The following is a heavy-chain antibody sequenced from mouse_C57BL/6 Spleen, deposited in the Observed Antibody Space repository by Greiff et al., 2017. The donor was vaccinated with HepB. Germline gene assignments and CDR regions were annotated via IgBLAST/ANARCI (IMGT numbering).Heavy chain of an antibody. J-gene: IGHJ3*01. D-gene: IGHD2-4*01. CDR1: GYAFSSYW. CDR3: ARSDDYPWFAY. Sequence: QVQLQQSGAELVKPGASVKISCKASGYAFSSYWMNWVKQRPGKGLEWIGQIYPGDGATNYNGKFKGKATLTADKSSSTAYMQLSSLTSEDSAVYFCARSDDYPWFAYWGQGTLVTVSA. V-gene: IGHV1-80*01. CDR2: IYPGDGAT.